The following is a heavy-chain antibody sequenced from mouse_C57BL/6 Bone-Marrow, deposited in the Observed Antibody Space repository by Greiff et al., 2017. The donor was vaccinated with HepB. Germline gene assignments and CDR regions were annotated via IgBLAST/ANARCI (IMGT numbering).Heavy chain of an antibody. D-gene: IGHD1-1*01. J-gene: IGHJ1*03. Sequence: VQLQQSGAELARPGASVKLSCKASGYTFTSYGMSWVKQRPGQGLEWIGTIDPRSGNTYYNEKFKSKATLTVDKSSSTAYMQLSSLTSEDSAVYCCARDPTVVGYFDVWGTGTTVTVSS. CDR3: ARDPTVVGYFDV. CDR2: IDPRSGNT. CDR1: GYTFTSYG. V-gene: IGHV1-81*01.